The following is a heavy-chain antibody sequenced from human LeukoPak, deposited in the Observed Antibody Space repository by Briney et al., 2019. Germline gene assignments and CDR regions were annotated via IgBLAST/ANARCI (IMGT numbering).Heavy chain of an antibody. CDR1: GFTFSNHW. CDR2: VSPDGSTT. V-gene: IGHV3-74*03. J-gene: IGHJ5*02. Sequence: PGGSLRLSCAASGFTFSNHWMHWVRQAPGKGLVWVSRVSPDGSTTKNADSVQGRLTISRDNARSTVFLQLNSLRAEDTAVYYCAREVNKWFDPWGQGTLVTVSS. D-gene: IGHD4-11*01. CDR3: AREVNKWFDP.